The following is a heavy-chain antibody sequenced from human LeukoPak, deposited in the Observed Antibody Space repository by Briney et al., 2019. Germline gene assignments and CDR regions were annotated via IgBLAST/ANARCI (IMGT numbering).Heavy chain of an antibody. V-gene: IGHV3-53*01. CDR1: GFTVSNNY. Sequence: GGSLRLSCAASGFTVSNNYMNWVRQAPGKGLEWVSVMYSGGTTYYADSVKGRFSISRDNSENTLYLQMNSLRAEDTALYYCASDGIAVDRGIGYFDYWGQGTLVTVSS. CDR3: ASDGIAVDRGIGYFDY. J-gene: IGHJ4*02. D-gene: IGHD6-13*01. CDR2: MYSGGTT.